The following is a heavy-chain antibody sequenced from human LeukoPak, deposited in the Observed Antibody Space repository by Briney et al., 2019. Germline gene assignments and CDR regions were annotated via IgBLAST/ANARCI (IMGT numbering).Heavy chain of an antibody. D-gene: IGHD1-26*01. J-gene: IGHJ4*02. Sequence: GGSLRLSCAASGFTFSSYSMNWARQAPGKGLEWVSSISSSSSYIYYADSVKGRFTISRDNAKNSLYLQMNSLRAEDTAVYYCAKDGRGGSYPFYYFDYWGQGTLVTVSS. CDR3: AKDGRGGSYPFYYFDY. V-gene: IGHV3-21*01. CDR1: GFTFSSYS. CDR2: ISSSSSYI.